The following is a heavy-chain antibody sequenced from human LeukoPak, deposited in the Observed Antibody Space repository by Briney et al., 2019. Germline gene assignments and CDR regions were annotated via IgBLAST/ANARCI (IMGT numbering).Heavy chain of an antibody. CDR2: INHEGGAI. J-gene: IGHJ6*02. V-gene: IGHV3-7*01. CDR3: ATYINWVAGDV. Sequence: GGSLRLSCAASGFTFSESWMTWVRQVPGQGLEWVAHINHEGGAIQYVDSVKGRFTISRDNAKGSVFLQMNSLRAEDTAIYHCATYINWVAGDVWGQGTTVIASS. CDR1: GFTFSESW. D-gene: IGHD1-1*01.